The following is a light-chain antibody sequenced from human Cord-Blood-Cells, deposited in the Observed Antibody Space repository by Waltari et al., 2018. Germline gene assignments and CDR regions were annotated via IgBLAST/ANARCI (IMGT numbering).Light chain of an antibody. CDR2: GNS. V-gene: IGLV1-40*01. J-gene: IGLJ2*01. CDR1: SPNIGAGYD. Sequence: QSVLTQPPSVSGATGQTVTISCTRSSPNIGAGYDLHWYQQLPGTAPKLLISGNSNRPSGVPDRFSGSKSGTSASLAITGLQAEDEADYYCQSYDSSLSGVVFGGGTKLTVL. CDR3: QSYDSSLSGVV.